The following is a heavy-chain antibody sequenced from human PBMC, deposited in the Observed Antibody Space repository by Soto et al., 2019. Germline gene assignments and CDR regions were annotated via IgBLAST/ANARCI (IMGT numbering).Heavy chain of an antibody. CDR2: IYWHDDK. V-gene: IGHV2-5*01. Sequence: QITLKESGPTLVKPTQTLTLTCTFSGFSLTTSGVGVGWIRQPPGKALEWLALIYWHDDKRYSPSLKNRLTITKDTSKIQVVRTMTNMDPVDTGTYYCARRGMIRGPMDSWGPGTLVTVAS. J-gene: IGHJ4*02. CDR1: GFSLTTSGVG. D-gene: IGHD3-10*01. CDR3: ARRGMIRGPMDS.